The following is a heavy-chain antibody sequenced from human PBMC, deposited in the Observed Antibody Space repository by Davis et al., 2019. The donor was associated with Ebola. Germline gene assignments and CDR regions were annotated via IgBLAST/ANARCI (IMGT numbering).Heavy chain of an antibody. CDR1: GYTFTSYD. CDR2: MNPNSGNT. J-gene: IGHJ5*02. V-gene: IGHV1-8*01. CDR3: ARDLLNYYDSSGSWFDP. D-gene: IGHD3-22*01. Sequence: ASVKVSCKASGYTFTSYDINWVRQATGQGLEWMGWMNPNSGNTGYAQKLQGRVTMTTDTSTSTAYMELRSLRSDDTAVYYCARDLLNYYDSSGSWFDPWGQGTLVTVSS.